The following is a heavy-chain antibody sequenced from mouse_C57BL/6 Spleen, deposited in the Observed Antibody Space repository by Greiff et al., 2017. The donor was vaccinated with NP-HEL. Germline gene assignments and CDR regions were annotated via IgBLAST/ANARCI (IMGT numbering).Heavy chain of an antibody. V-gene: IGHV1-61*01. CDR3: ASWSNYGVYFDY. CDR2: IYPSDSET. D-gene: IGHD2-5*01. CDR1: GYTFTSYW. J-gene: IGHJ2*01. Sequence: QVQLQQPGAELVRPGSSVKLSCKASGYTFTSYWMDWVKQRPGQGLEWIGNIYPSDSETNYNQKFKDKATLTVDKSSSTAYMQLSSLTSEDSAVYYCASWSNYGVYFDYWGQGTTLTVSS.